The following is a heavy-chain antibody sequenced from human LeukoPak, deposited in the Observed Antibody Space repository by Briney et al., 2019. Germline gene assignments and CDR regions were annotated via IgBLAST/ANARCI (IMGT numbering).Heavy chain of an antibody. J-gene: IGHJ6*02. Sequence: ASVKVSCKASGYTFTGYYTHWVRQAPGQGLEWMGWINPNSGGTNYAQKFQGRVTMTRDTSISTAYMELSRLRSDGTAVYYCARAKYCSGGSCYSYYYYGMDVWGQGTTVTVSS. CDR2: INPNSGGT. CDR3: ARAKYCSGGSCYSYYYYGMDV. V-gene: IGHV1-2*02. CDR1: GYTFTGYY. D-gene: IGHD2-15*01.